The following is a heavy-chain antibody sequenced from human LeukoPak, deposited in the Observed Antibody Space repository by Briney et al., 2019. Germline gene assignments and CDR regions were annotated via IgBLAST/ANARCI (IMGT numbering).Heavy chain of an antibody. D-gene: IGHD5-12*01. V-gene: IGHV3-30*02. J-gene: IGHJ4*02. Sequence: AGGSLRLSCAASGFTFSNYGMHWVRQAPGKGLEWVALIRYDGSHIFYADSVKGRFTISRDNSKNTLYLQLKSLRAEDTAVYYCATQYSGWSAFDYWGQGTLVTVSS. CDR1: GFTFSNYG. CDR3: ATQYSGWSAFDY. CDR2: IRYDGSHI.